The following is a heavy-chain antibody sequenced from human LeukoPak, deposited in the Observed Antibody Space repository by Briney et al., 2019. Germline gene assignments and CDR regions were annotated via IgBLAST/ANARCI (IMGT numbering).Heavy chain of an antibody. D-gene: IGHD1-26*01. CDR1: GFSLSTSGVG. V-gene: IGHV2-5*01. CDR2: LYWSDDK. CDR3: AHVSYSGSYYGFDY. J-gene: IGHJ4*02. Sequence: SGPTLVNPTQTLTLTCTFSGFSLSTSGVGVGWIRQPPGKALEWLVLLYWSDDKRYSPSLKSRLTITKDTSKNQVVLTMTNMDPVDTATYYCAHVSYSGSYYGFDYWGQGALVTVSS.